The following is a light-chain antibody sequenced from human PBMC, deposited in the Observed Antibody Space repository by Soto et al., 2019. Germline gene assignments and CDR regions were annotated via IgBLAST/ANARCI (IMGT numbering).Light chain of an antibody. CDR2: DVS. Sequence: QSALTQPASVSGSPGQSITISCTGTSSDVGGYNYVSWYQQHPGKAPKLMIYDVSNRPSGVSNRFSGSKSGNTASLTISGLQAEDEADYYCSSYRTSSIVVFGGGTQLT. V-gene: IGLV2-14*01. CDR1: SSDVGGYNY. CDR3: SSYRTSSIVV. J-gene: IGLJ3*02.